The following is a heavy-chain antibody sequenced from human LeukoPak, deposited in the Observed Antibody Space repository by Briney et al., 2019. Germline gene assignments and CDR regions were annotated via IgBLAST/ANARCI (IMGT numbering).Heavy chain of an antibody. D-gene: IGHD3-9*01. CDR1: GYTFTSYG. CDR3: AASILTGYSNDAFDI. Sequence: ASVKVSCKASGYTFTSYGISWVRQAPGQGLEWMGWISAYNGNTNYAQKLQGRVTMTTDTSTSTAYMELRSLRSDDTAAYYCAASILTGYSNDAFDIWGQGTMVTVSS. CDR2: ISAYNGNT. V-gene: IGHV1-18*01. J-gene: IGHJ3*02.